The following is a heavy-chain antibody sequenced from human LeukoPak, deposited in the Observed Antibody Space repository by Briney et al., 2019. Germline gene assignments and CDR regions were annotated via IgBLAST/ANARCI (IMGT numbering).Heavy chain of an antibody. CDR2: INPNSGGT. CDR1: GYTFTGYY. CDR3: ARGGPSRGTGFYYFDY. V-gene: IGHV1-2*02. D-gene: IGHD7-27*01. Sequence: ASVKVSCKASGYTFTGYYMHWVRQAPGQGLEWMGWINPNSGGTNYAQKFQGRVAMTRDTSISTAYMELSGLKSDDTAVYYCARGGPSRGTGFYYFDYWGQGTLVTVSS. J-gene: IGHJ4*02.